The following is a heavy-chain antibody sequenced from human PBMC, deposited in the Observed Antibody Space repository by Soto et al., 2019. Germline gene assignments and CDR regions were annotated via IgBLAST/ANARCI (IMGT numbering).Heavy chain of an antibody. D-gene: IGHD5-18*01. CDR1: GFTFSNYK. CDR3: ARANVDTSVVNEYYFDY. J-gene: IGHJ4*02. CDR2: VSSTSGYI. V-gene: IGHV3-21*01. Sequence: EVQLVESGGGLVKPGGSLRLSCAVFGFTFSNYKMSWVRQAPGKGLEWVSSVSSTSGYIYYGDSVKGRFTISRDNAKNSLYLQMYSLRAEDTAVYYCARANVDTSVVNEYYFDYWGQGTLVTVSS.